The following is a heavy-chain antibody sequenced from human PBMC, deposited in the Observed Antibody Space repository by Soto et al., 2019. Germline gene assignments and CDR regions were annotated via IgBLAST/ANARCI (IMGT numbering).Heavy chain of an antibody. J-gene: IGHJ4*01. CDR3: AKEVWGLYTFGRPLDN. Sequence: QAHLVESGGRVVQPGRSLRLSCAASGFNFSKFGMYWVRQAPGKGLEWVAMIWYDGSQKYYADSVKGRFTISRDNSNNTLYLQMSSLRAEDTAVYYCAKEVWGLYTFGRPLDNWGHGTLVTVSS. CDR1: GFNFSKFG. D-gene: IGHD3-16*01. V-gene: IGHV3-33*07. CDR2: IWYDGSQK.